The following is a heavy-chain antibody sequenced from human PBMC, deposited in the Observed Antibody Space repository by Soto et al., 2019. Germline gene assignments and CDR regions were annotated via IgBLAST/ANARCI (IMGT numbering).Heavy chain of an antibody. CDR2: IRSKAYGGTT. J-gene: IGHJ1*01. CDR3: TSWPYSSGFPRLSEYFQH. Sequence: GGSLRLSCTASGFTFGDYAMSWFRQAPGKGLEWVGFIRSKAYGGTTEYAASVKGRFTISRDDSKSIAYLQMNSLKTEDTAVYYCTSWPYSSGFPRLSEYFQHWGQGTLVTVSS. D-gene: IGHD6-19*01. V-gene: IGHV3-49*03. CDR1: GFTFGDYA.